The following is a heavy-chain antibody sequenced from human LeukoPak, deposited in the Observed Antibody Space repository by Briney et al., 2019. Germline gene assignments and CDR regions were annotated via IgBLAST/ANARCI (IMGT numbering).Heavy chain of an antibody. CDR1: GGSISSGGYY. V-gene: IGHV4-30-2*01. Sequence: SSETLSLTCTVSGGSISSGGYYWSWIRQPPGKGLEWIGYIYHSGSTYYNPSLKSRVTISVDTSKNQFSLKLSSVTAADTAVYYCARQRILEWLFPRFDPWGQGTLVTVSS. J-gene: IGHJ5*02. CDR3: ARQRILEWLFPRFDP. CDR2: IYHSGST. D-gene: IGHD3-3*01.